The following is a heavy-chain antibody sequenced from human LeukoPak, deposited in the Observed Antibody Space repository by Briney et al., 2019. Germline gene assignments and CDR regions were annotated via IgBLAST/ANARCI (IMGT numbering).Heavy chain of an antibody. Sequence: PSETLSLTCAVYGGSFSGYYWSWIRQPPGKGLEWIGEINHSGSTNYNPSLKSRVTISVDTSKNQFSLKLSSVTAADTAVYYCARGLEDCSGGSCYFSPFDYWGQGTLVTVSS. CDR1: GGSFSGYY. V-gene: IGHV4-34*01. CDR3: ARGLEDCSGGSCYFSPFDY. CDR2: INHSGST. D-gene: IGHD2-15*01. J-gene: IGHJ4*02.